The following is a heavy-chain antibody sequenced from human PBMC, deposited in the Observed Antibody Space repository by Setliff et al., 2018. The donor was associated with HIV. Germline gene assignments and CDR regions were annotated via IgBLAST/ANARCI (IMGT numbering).Heavy chain of an antibody. CDR2: ISSSGSTI. Sequence: PGGSLRLSCAASGFTFSSYEINWVRQAPGKGLEWLSYISSSGSTIYYADSVKGRFIISRDNAKNSLNLEMNSLRAEDTVVYYCARWGYSRDGMDVWGQGTTVTVSS. V-gene: IGHV3-48*03. CDR1: GFTFSSYE. J-gene: IGHJ6*02. D-gene: IGHD4-4*01. CDR3: ARWGYSRDGMDV.